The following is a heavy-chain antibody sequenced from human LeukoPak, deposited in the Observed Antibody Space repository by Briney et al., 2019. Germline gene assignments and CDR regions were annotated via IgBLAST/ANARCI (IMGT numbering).Heavy chain of an antibody. J-gene: IGHJ6*03. Sequence: GGSLRLSCAASGFTFSDYYMSWIRQAPGKGLEWVSYISSSGSTIYYADSVKGRFTISRDNAKNSLYLQMNSLRAEDTAVYYCASPVLLWFGELLFRPMDVWGKGTAVTVSS. CDR2: ISSSGSTI. CDR1: GFTFSDYY. V-gene: IGHV3-11*04. CDR3: ASPVLLWFGELLFRPMDV. D-gene: IGHD3-10*01.